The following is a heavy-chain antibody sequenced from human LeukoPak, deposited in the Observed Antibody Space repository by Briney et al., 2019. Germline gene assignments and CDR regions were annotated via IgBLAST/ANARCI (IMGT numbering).Heavy chain of an antibody. CDR2: IRYDGSNK. J-gene: IGHJ4*02. CDR1: GFTFSSYG. CDR3: ARVSSGYYRPLDY. D-gene: IGHD3-22*01. Sequence: GGSLRLSCAASGFTFSSYGMHWVRQAPGKGLEWVGFIRYDGSNKYYADSVKGRVTISRDNAKNSLYLQMNSLRAKDTAVYYCARVSSGYYRPLDYWGQGTLVTVSS. V-gene: IGHV3-30*02.